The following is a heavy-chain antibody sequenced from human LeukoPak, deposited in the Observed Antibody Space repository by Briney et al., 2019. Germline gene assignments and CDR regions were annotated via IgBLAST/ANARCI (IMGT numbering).Heavy chain of an antibody. Sequence: SVKVSCKASGGTFSSYAISWVRQAPGQGLEWIGGIIPIFGTANYAQKFQGRVTITTDESTSTAYMELSSLRSEDTAVYYCAREGVVGATTYDYWGQGTLVTVSS. CDR2: IIPIFGTA. CDR1: GGTFSSYA. V-gene: IGHV1-69*05. CDR3: AREGVVGATTYDY. J-gene: IGHJ4*02. D-gene: IGHD1-26*01.